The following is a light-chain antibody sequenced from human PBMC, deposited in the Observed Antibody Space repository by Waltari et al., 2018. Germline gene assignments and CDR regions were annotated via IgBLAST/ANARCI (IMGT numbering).Light chain of an antibody. CDR1: KLGDKY. V-gene: IGLV3-1*01. Sequence: SYELTQPPSVSVSPGQTASITCSGDKLGDKYACWYQQKPGQSPVRVIYQDSKRPSGIPERFSGSNSGNTTTLTISGTQAMDEADYYCQAWDSSTPVVFGGGTKLTVL. CDR2: QDS. J-gene: IGLJ2*01. CDR3: QAWDSSTPVV.